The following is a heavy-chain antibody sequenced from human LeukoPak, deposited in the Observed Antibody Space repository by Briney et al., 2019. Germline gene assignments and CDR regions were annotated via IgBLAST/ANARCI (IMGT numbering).Heavy chain of an antibody. D-gene: IGHD3-3*01. V-gene: IGHV1-69*13. Sequence: SVKVSCKASGGTFSSYAISWVRQAPGQGLEWMGGIIPIFGTANYAQKFQGRVTITADESTSTAYMELSSLRSEDTAVYYCAVRHDTIFGVGTLVGGMDVWGQGTTVTVSS. CDR1: GGTFSSYA. CDR2: IIPIFGTA. J-gene: IGHJ6*02. CDR3: AVRHDTIFGVGTLVGGMDV.